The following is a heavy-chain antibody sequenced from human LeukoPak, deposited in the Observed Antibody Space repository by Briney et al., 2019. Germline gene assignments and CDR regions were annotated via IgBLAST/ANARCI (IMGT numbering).Heavy chain of an antibody. CDR1: GGSFSGYY. CDR3: ARGGGLSSSTNWFDP. Sequence: PSETLSLTCAVYGGSFSGYYWSWIRQPPGEGLEWIGEINHSGSTNYNPSLKSRVTISVDTSKNQFSLKLSSVTAADTAVYYCARGGGLSSSTNWFDPWGQGTLVTVSS. J-gene: IGHJ5*02. D-gene: IGHD6-13*01. V-gene: IGHV4-34*01. CDR2: INHSGST.